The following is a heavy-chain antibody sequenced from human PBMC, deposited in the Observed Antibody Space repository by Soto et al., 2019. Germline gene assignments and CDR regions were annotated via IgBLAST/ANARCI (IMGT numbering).Heavy chain of an antibody. Sequence: EVQLVESGGGLVKPGGSLRLSCAASGFTFSSYSMNWVRQAPGKGLEWVSSISSSSSYIYYADSVKGRFTISRDNAKNSLYLQMNSLRAEETAVYYCARATAMVTGGFDYWGQGTLVPVSS. D-gene: IGHD5-18*01. CDR3: ARATAMVTGGFDY. J-gene: IGHJ4*02. CDR2: ISSSSSYI. V-gene: IGHV3-21*01. CDR1: GFTFSSYS.